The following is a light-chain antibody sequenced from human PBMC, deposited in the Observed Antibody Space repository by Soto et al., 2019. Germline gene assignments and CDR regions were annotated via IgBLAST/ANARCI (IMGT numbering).Light chain of an antibody. J-gene: IGLJ1*01. CDR3: SSYTSSSTLEV. CDR2: DVS. Sequence: QSALTQPASVSGSPGQSITIPCTGTSSDMGGHNYVSWYQQHPGKAPKLMIYDVSNRPSGVSNRFSGSKSGNTASLTISGLQAEDEADYYCSSYTSSSTLEVFGTGTKLTVL. V-gene: IGLV2-14*03. CDR1: SSDMGGHNY.